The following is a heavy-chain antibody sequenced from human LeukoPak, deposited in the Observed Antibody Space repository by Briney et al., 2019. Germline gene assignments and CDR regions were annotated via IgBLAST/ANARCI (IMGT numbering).Heavy chain of an antibody. D-gene: IGHD5-18*01. J-gene: IGHJ4*02. CDR2: IHHSGTT. Sequence: KTSETLSLTCAVYGGSLSGYYWSWIRQPPGKGLEWIGEIHHSGTTNYNPSLKSRVIISLDTSKNQFSLKLSSVTAADTAVYYCACDPSNTAVAVDYWGQGSLVTVSS. V-gene: IGHV4-34*01. CDR3: ACDPSNTAVAVDY. CDR1: GGSLSGYY.